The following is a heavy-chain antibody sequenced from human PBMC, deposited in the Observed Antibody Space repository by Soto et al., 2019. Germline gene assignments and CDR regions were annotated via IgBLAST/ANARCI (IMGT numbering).Heavy chain of an antibody. CDR2: ISAYNGNK. CDR1: GYVFSVYG. V-gene: IGHV1-18*01. CDR3: ARDLDGSGSYFTDF. Sequence: ASVKVSCKASGYVFSVYGINGVVQFAGQGLEWMGWISAYNGNKKYAQKFQDRVTMTTDTSTSTAYMELRSLRSDDTAVYYCARDLDGSGSYFTDFWGQGSLVTVSS. D-gene: IGHD3-10*01. J-gene: IGHJ4*02.